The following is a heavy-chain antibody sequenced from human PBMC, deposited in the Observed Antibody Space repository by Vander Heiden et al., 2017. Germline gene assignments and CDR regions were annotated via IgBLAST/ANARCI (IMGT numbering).Heavy chain of an antibody. CDR3: ARDWGY. CDR1: GFTFSKYT. V-gene: IGHV3-48*02. J-gene: IGHJ4*02. CDR2: ISRSSSIT. Sequence: EVQLVESGGGLVQPGGSLRLSCAASGFTFSKYTMNWVRQVPGKGLEWVSYISRSSSITFYADSVKGRFTISRDNAKNSLYLQMNSLRDEDTAVYYCARDWGYWGQGTLVTVSS. D-gene: IGHD3-16*01.